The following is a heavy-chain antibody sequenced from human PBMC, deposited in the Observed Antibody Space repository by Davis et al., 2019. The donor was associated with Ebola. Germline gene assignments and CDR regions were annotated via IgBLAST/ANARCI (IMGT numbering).Heavy chain of an antibody. J-gene: IGHJ6*02. CDR2: IYYSGST. V-gene: IGHV4-59*08. CDR1: GGSFSGYY. Sequence: SETLSLTCAVYGGSFSGYYWSWIRQPPGKGLEWIGYIYYSGSTNYNPSLKSRVTISVDTSKNQFSLKLSSVTAADTAVYYCASLPYYYGMDVWGQGTTVTVSS. CDR3: ASLPYYYGMDV.